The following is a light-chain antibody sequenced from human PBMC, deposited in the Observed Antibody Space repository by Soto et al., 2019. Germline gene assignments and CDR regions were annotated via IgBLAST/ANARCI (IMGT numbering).Light chain of an antibody. Sequence: DIQLTQSPSFLSASVGDRVTITGRDSQGISSYLAWYQQKPGKAPKLLIYAASTLQSGVPSRFSGSGSGTEFTLTISSLQPEDFATYYCQQLNSYQATFGGGTKVEIK. J-gene: IGKJ4*01. CDR1: QGISSY. CDR2: AAS. V-gene: IGKV1-9*01. CDR3: QQLNSYQAT.